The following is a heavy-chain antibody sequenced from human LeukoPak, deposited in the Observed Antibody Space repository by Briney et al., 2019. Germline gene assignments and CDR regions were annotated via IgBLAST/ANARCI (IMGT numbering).Heavy chain of an antibody. Sequence: PSETLSLTCAVYGGSFSGYYWSWIRQPPGKGLEWIGEINHSGSTNYNPSLKSRVTISVDTSKNQFSLKLSSVTAPDTAVYYCARGRVGGDAFDIWGHATMVTVSS. CDR1: GGSFSGYY. CDR2: INHSGST. V-gene: IGHV4-34*01. J-gene: IGHJ3*02. D-gene: IGHD4-23*01. CDR3: ARGRVGGDAFDI.